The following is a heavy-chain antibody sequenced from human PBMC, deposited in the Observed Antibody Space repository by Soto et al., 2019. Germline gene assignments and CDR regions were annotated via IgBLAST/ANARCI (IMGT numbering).Heavy chain of an antibody. CDR3: ARQAYDFWSGYNWGWFDP. Sequence: QLQLQESGSGLVKPSQTLSLTCAVSGGSISSGGYSWSWIRQPPGKGLEWIGYIYHSGSTYYNPSLKSRVTISVDRSKNQFSLKLSSVTAADTAVYYCARQAYDFWSGYNWGWFDPWGQGTLVTVSS. CDR1: GGSISSGGYS. CDR2: IYHSGST. V-gene: IGHV4-30-2*01. J-gene: IGHJ5*02. D-gene: IGHD3-3*01.